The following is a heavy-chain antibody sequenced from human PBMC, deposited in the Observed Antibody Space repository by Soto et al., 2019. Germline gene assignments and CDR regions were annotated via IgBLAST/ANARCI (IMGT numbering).Heavy chain of an antibody. Sequence: GGSLRLSCAASGFTFSSYAMHWVRQAPGKGLEWVAVISYDGSNKYYADSVKGRFTISRDNSKNTLYLQMNSLRAEDTAVYYCARDSDSSSLDYYYYGMDVWGQGTTVTVSS. V-gene: IGHV3-30-3*01. CDR2: ISYDGSNK. J-gene: IGHJ6*02. D-gene: IGHD6-6*01. CDR1: GFTFSSYA. CDR3: ARDSDSSSLDYYYYGMDV.